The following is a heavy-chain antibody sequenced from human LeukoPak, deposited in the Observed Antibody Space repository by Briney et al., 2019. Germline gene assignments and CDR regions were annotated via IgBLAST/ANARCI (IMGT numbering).Heavy chain of an antibody. Sequence: GGSLRLSCSASGFTFTTYGVNWVRQAPGKGLEWVSGIGGSGTRTYYADSVKGRFTISRDNSKNTLYLQMNSLRDEDTAVYYCAKDSHWILFDDWGQGTLVTVSS. CDR2: IGGSGTRT. CDR3: AKDSHWILFDD. D-gene: IGHD2-2*03. J-gene: IGHJ4*02. V-gene: IGHV3-23*01. CDR1: GFTFTTYG.